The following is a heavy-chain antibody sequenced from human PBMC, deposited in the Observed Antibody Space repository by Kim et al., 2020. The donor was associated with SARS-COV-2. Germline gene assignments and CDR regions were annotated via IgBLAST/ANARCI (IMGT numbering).Heavy chain of an antibody. CDR2: ISYDGSNK. CDR3: ARSTNLHISMTTVTFFYY. V-gene: IGHV3-30*04. J-gene: IGHJ4*02. CDR1: GFTFSSYA. D-gene: IGHD4-17*01. Sequence: GGSLRLSCAASGFTFSSYAMHWVRQAPGKGLEWVAVISYDGSNKYYADSVKGRFTISRDNSKNTLYLQMNSLRAEDTAVYYCARSTNLHISMTTVTFFYYWGQGTLVTVSS.